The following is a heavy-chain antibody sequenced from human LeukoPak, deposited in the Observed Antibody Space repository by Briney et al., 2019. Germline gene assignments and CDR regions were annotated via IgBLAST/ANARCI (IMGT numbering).Heavy chain of an antibody. D-gene: IGHD2-2*01. CDR3: ARDFSQEYGHLFLGC. V-gene: IGHV1-69*04. CDR2: IIPILGIA. J-gene: IGHJ4*02. CDR1: GGTFNSYT. Sequence: SVKVSCKASGGTFNSYTISWVRQAPGQGLEWMGRIIPILGIANYAQKFQGRVTITADKSTSTAYMELSSLRSEDTAVYYSARDFSQEYGHLFLGCWGPGTLVT.